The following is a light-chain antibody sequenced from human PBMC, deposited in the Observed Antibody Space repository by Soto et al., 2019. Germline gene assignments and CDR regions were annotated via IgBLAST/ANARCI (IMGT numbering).Light chain of an antibody. CDR2: AAS. J-gene: IGKJ1*01. CDR3: QKYNRAPPT. CDR1: QGISNY. Sequence: DIPMTQSPSSLSASVGDRVTITCRASQGISNYLAWYQQKPGKVPKLLIFAASTLQSGVPSRFSGSGSGSDFTLTISSLQPEDVATYVCQKYNRAPPTFGQGTKVEI. V-gene: IGKV1-27*01.